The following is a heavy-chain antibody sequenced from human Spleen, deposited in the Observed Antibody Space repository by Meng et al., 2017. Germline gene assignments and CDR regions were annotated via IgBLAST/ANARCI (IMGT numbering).Heavy chain of an antibody. Sequence: SETLSLTCTVSGGSISGHYWTWIRQPAGKGPEWIGRILTSGSTNYNPSLKSRVTISVDTSKNEFSLKLTSVTAADTAVHYCARGTGAWGFDSWGQGALITVSS. CDR3: ARGTGAWGFDS. V-gene: IGHV4-4*07. D-gene: IGHD1-14*01. J-gene: IGHJ5*01. CDR2: ILTSGST. CDR1: GGSISGHY.